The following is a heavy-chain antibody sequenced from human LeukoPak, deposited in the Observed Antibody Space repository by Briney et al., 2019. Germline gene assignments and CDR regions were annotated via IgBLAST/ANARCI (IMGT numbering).Heavy chain of an antibody. Sequence: GGSLRLSCAASGFTFSSYGIHWVRQAPGQGLEWMGIINPSDGGTGYAQKFQGRVTMTEDTSTDTAYMELSSLRSEDTAVYYCATEVLTSGSYPGEFAEYFQHWGQGTLVTVSS. CDR3: ATEVLTSGSYPGEFAEYFQH. CDR2: INPSDGGT. D-gene: IGHD1-26*01. V-gene: IGHV1-46*01. CDR1: GFTFSSYG. J-gene: IGHJ1*01.